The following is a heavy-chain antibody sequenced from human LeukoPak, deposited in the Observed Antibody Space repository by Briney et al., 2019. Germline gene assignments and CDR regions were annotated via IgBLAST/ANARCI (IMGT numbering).Heavy chain of an antibody. CDR3: ARDTSEGDYAWCFDP. V-gene: IGHV1-46*01. Sequence: ASVKVSCKSSVYSFTSHYMHWVRQAPPQGLEWMGLINPRGTATRYAESFHGRLTLTRDLSTSTDYMELSSLRSDDTAVYFCARDTSEGDYAWCFDPWGQGTLVTVAS. CDR1: VYSFTSHY. D-gene: IGHD2-8*02. CDR2: INPRGTAT. J-gene: IGHJ5*02.